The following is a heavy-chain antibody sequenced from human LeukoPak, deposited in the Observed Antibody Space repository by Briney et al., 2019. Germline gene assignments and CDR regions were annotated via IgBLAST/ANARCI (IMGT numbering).Heavy chain of an antibody. D-gene: IGHD3-22*01. V-gene: IGHV3-33*01. Sequence: AGGSLRLSCAASGFTFSSYGMHWVRQAPGKGLEWVAVIWYDGSNKYYADSVEGRFTISRDNSKNTLYLQMNSLRAEDTAVYFCARRGVVIRVILVGFHKEAYYFDSWGQGALVTVSS. CDR3: ARRGVVIRVILVGFHKEAYYFDS. J-gene: IGHJ4*02. CDR1: GFTFSSYG. CDR2: IWYDGSNK.